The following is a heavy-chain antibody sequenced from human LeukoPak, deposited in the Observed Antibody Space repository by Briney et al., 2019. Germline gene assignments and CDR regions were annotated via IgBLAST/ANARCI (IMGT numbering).Heavy chain of an antibody. J-gene: IGHJ3*02. V-gene: IGHV3-23*01. CDR1: GFPFATYA. D-gene: IGHD2-21*01. CDR2: ISGSADIT. CDR3: VRDGGELEADGFDI. Sequence: GGSLRLSCAASGFPFATYAMSWLRQSPGKGLEWVSSISGSADITYYADSVKGRFTISRDDSKNTLYLQLTSLRAEDTAVYYCVRDGGELEADGFDIWGKGTMVAVSS.